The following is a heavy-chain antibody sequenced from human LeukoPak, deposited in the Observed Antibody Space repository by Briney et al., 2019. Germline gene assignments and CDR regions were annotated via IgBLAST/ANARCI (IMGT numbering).Heavy chain of an antibody. V-gene: IGHV3-30*01. CDR3: ARGSSWVGDYCYYYYMDV. CDR1: GFTFSSYA. D-gene: IGHD6-13*01. J-gene: IGHJ6*03. CDR2: ISYDGSNK. Sequence: GGSLRLSCAASGFTFSSYAMHWVRQAPGKGLEWVAVISYDGSNKYYADSVKGRFTISRDNSKNTLYLQMNSLRAEDTAVYYCARGSSWVGDYCYYYYMDVWGKGTTVTVSS.